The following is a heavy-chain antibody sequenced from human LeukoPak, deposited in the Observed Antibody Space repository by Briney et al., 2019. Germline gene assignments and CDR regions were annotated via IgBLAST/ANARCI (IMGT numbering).Heavy chain of an antibody. D-gene: IGHD3-10*01. CDR2: ISSSSSYT. Sequence: GGSLRLSCAASGFTFSDYYMSWIRQAPGKGLEWVSYISSSSSYTNYADSVKGRFTISRDNAKNSLYLQMNSLRAEDTAVYYCARDHYYGSGSQNWFDPWGQGTPVTVSS. CDR1: GFTFSDYY. V-gene: IGHV3-11*06. CDR3: ARDHYYGSGSQNWFDP. J-gene: IGHJ5*02.